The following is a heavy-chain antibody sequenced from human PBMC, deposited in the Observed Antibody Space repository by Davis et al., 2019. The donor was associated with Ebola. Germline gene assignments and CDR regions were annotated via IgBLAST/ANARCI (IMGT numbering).Heavy chain of an antibody. D-gene: IGHD2-2*01. CDR1: GFTFDDYA. J-gene: IGHJ4*02. CDR3: AKELGYCSSTSCYGFDY. Sequence: PGGSLRLSCAASGFTFDDYAMHWVRQAPGKGLEWVSGISWNSGSIGYADSVKGRFTISRDNAKNSLYLQMNSLRAEDTALYYCAKELGYCSSTSCYGFDYWGQGTLVTVSS. CDR2: ISWNSGSI. V-gene: IGHV3-9*01.